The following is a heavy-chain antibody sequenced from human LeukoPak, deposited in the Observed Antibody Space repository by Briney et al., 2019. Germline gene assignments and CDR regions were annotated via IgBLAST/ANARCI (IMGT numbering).Heavy chain of an antibody. D-gene: IGHD2/OR15-2a*01. Sequence: SETLSLTCTVSGGSISNYYWNWIRQPPGKGLEWIGYISYSGSTNYNPSLKGRVTISVDTSKNQVSLKLSSVTAADTAVYYCARSFNYYYYYMDVWGKGTTVTVSS. CDR1: GGSISNYY. CDR3: ARSFNYYYYYMDV. V-gene: IGHV4-59*01. CDR2: ISYSGST. J-gene: IGHJ6*03.